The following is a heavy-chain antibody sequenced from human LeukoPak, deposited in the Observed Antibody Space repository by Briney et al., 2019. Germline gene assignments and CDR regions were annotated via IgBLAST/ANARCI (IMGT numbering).Heavy chain of an antibody. D-gene: IGHD2-8*01. Sequence: VASVKVSCKASGGTFSSYAISWVRQAPGQGLEWMGGIIPIFGTANYAQKFQGRVTITADESTSTAYMELSSLRSEDTAVYYCARDRVLMVYAANWGDAFDIWGQGTMVTVSS. CDR3: ARDRVLMVYAANWGDAFDI. J-gene: IGHJ3*02. CDR2: IIPIFGTA. V-gene: IGHV1-69*13. CDR1: GGTFSSYA.